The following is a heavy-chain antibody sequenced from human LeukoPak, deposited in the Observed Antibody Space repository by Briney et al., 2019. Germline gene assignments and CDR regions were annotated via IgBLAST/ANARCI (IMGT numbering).Heavy chain of an antibody. CDR1: GFTVSSNY. J-gene: IGHJ4*02. Sequence: GGSLRLSCAASGFTVSSNYMSWVRQAPGKGLELVSVIYSGGSTYYADSVKGRFTISRDNSKNTLYLQMNSLRAEDTAVYYCARGVTMVRGVINYFDYWGQGTLVTVSS. CDR3: ARGVTMVRGVINYFDY. D-gene: IGHD3-10*01. V-gene: IGHV3-66*02. CDR2: IYSGGST.